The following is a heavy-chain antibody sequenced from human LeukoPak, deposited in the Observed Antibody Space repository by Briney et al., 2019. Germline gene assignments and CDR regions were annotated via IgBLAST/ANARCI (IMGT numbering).Heavy chain of an antibody. V-gene: IGHV1-2*02. J-gene: IGHJ4*02. CDR1: GYTFTGYF. Sequence: GASVKVSCKASGYTFTGYFLHWVRRAPGQGFEWMGWINPNSGDTSYTQTFQGRVTMTRDTSISTAYMELSSLRSDDTAVYHCARAQSLTAPAGTFANSWGQGTLVTVSS. D-gene: IGHD6-13*01. CDR3: ARAQSLTAPAGTFANS. CDR2: INPNSGDT.